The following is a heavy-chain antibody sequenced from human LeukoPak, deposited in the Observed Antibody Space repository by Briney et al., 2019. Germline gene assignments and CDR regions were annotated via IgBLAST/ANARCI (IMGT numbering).Heavy chain of an antibody. V-gene: IGHV1-8*03. Sequence: ASVKVSCKASGYTFSSCDINWVRQAAGQGPEWMGWINPNNGNTAYVQKFQGRVTITRNTSISTAYMELSSLRSDDTAVYYCARAHSMRNAFDIWGQGTVVTVSS. J-gene: IGHJ3*02. CDR3: ARAHSMRNAFDI. CDR1: GYTFSSCD. CDR2: INPNNGNT.